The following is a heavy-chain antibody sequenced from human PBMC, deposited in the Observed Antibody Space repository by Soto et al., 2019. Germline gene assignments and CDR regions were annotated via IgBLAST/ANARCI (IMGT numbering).Heavy chain of an antibody. J-gene: IGHJ1*01. CDR1: GFTFSSYG. CDR2: ISYDGSNK. V-gene: IGHV3-30*18. CDR3: AKGIQWLPPVDYFQH. Sequence: PGGSLRLSCAASGFTFSSYGMHWVRQAPGKGLEWVAVISYDGSNKYYADSVKGRFTISRDNSKNTLYLQMNSLRAEDTAVYYCAKGIQWLPPVDYFQHWGQGTLVTVSS. D-gene: IGHD6-19*01.